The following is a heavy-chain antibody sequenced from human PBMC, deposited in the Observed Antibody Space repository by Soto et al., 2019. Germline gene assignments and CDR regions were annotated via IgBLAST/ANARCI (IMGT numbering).Heavy chain of an antibody. J-gene: IGHJ4*02. CDR1: GFTFSSYA. CDR3: ARDLTNDSSGLSSDY. Sequence: EVQLLESGGGLVQPGGSLRLSCAASGFTFSSYAMSWVRQAPGKGLEWVSAISGSGGSTYYADSVKGRFTISRDNSKNTLYLQMNSLRAEDTAVYYCARDLTNDSSGLSSDYWGQGTLVTVSS. CDR2: ISGSGGST. V-gene: IGHV3-23*01. D-gene: IGHD3-22*01.